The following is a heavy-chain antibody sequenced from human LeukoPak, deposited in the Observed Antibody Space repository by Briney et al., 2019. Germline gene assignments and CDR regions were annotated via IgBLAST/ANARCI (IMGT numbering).Heavy chain of an antibody. CDR3: ARGRARYYDSWFDP. D-gene: IGHD3-22*01. V-gene: IGHV4-59*01. CDR1: GGSISSYY. J-gene: IGHJ5*02. Sequence: SETLSLTCTVSGGSISSYYWSWIRQPPGKGLEWIGYIYYSGSTNYNPSLKSRVTISVDTSKNQFSLKLSSVTAADTAVYYCARGRARYYDSWFDPWVQGTLVTVSS. CDR2: IYYSGST.